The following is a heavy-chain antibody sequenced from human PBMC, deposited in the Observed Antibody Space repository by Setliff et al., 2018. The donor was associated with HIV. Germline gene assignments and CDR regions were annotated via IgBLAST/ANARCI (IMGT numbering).Heavy chain of an antibody. CDR2: IHPGDSDT. CDR3: ARHAGPRNFWSGYSSGMDV. V-gene: IGHV5-51*01. Sequence: GESLKISCKGSGYSFTNYWIGWVRQMPGKGLEWMGIIHPGDSDTRYSPSFQGQVTISADKSISTAYLQWNSLRASDTAMYYCARHAGPRNFWSGYSSGMDVWGKGTTVTVSS. CDR1: GYSFTNYW. J-gene: IGHJ6*03. D-gene: IGHD3-3*01.